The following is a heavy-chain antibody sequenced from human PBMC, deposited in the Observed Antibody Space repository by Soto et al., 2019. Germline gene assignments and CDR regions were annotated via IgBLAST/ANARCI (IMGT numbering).Heavy chain of an antibody. Sequence: PGGSLRLSCAASGFTFTSHAMNWVRQAPGKGLEWVSAISGSGGSTYYADSVKGRFTISRDNSDNVLYLQVNSLRTEDTAVYFCAKPPAAAWSPIEYWGQGTVVTVSS. CDR3: AKPPAAAWSPIEY. CDR1: GFTFTSHA. CDR2: ISGSGGST. V-gene: IGHV3-23*01. J-gene: IGHJ4*02. D-gene: IGHD6-13*01.